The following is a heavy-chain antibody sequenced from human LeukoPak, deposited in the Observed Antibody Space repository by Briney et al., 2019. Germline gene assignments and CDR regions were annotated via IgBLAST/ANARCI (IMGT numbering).Heavy chain of an antibody. J-gene: IGHJ4*02. V-gene: IGHV1-46*01. CDR1: GYTLTELS. CDR2: INPSGGST. D-gene: IGHD5-12*01. Sequence: ASVKVSCKVSGYTLTELSMHWVRQAPGQGLEWMGIINPSGGSTSYAQKFQGRVTMTRDTSTSTVYMELSSLRSEDTAVYYCARVPSGRISYYFDYWGQGTLVTVSS. CDR3: ARVPSGRISYYFDY.